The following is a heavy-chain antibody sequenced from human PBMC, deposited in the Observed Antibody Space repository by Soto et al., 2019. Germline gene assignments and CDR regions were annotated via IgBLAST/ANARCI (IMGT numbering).Heavy chain of an antibody. D-gene: IGHD2-2*01. Sequence: GASVKASCKASGGTFRSYTISWVRQAPGQGLEWMGRIIPILGIANYAQKFQGRVTITADKSTSTAYMELSSLRSEDTAVYYCARMPDPIDYWGQGTLVTVSS. CDR1: GGTFRSYT. CDR3: ARMPDPIDY. V-gene: IGHV1-69*02. J-gene: IGHJ4*02. CDR2: IIPILGIA.